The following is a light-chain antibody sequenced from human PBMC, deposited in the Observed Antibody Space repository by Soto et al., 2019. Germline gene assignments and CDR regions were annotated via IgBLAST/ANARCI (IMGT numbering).Light chain of an antibody. Sequence: EIVLTQSPGTLSLSPGERATLSCRARQSVSSSYLAWYQQKPGQAPRLLIYAASSSATGIPDRFSGSGSGKYFALTISRLDPEDFAVYYCQLYGSSPQTFGQGTKVDIK. CDR1: QSVSSSY. J-gene: IGKJ1*01. V-gene: IGKV3-20*01. CDR2: AAS. CDR3: QLYGSSPQT.